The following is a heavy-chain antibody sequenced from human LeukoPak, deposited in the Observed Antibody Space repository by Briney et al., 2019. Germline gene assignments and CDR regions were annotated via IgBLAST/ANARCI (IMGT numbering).Heavy chain of an antibody. J-gene: IGHJ6*03. D-gene: IGHD2-21*01. V-gene: IGHV3-23*01. CDR1: GFTFSSYA. Sequence: PGGSLRLSCAASGFTFSSYAMSWVRQAPGKGLEWVSAISGSGGSTYYADSVKGRFTISRDNSKNTLYLQMNSLRAGDTAVYYCAKKCGGDCWYYYYYMDVWGKGTTVTVPS. CDR2: ISGSGGST. CDR3: AKKCGGDCWYYYYYMDV.